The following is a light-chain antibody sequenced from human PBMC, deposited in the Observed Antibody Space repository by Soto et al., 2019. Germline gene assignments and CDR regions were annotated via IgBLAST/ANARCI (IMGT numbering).Light chain of an antibody. CDR3: QQRSNWPRT. J-gene: IGKJ1*01. CDR1: QSVSSN. CDR2: GAS. Sequence: EIVMTQSPATLSVSPWERATLSCRASQSVSSNLAWYQQKPGQAPRLLIYGASTRATGIPARFSGSGSGTDFTLTISSLEPEDFAVYYCQQRSNWPRTFGQGTKVDIK. V-gene: IGKV3-15*01.